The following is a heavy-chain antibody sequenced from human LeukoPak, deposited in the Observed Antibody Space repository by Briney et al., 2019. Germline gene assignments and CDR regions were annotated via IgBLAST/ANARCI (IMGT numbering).Heavy chain of an antibody. CDR2: ISSSSSYI. CDR1: GFTFSSYS. Sequence: GGSLRLSCAASGFTFSSYSMNWVRQAPGKGLEWVSSISSSSSYIYYADSVKGRFIISRDNAKNSLYLQMYSLRAEDTAVYYCARGYSGYSTDYWGQGTLVTVSS. D-gene: IGHD1-26*01. CDR3: ARGYSGYSTDY. V-gene: IGHV3-21*01. J-gene: IGHJ4*02.